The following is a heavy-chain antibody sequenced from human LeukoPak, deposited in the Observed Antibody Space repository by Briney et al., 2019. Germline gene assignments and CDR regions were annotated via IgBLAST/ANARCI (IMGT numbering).Heavy chain of an antibody. CDR3: ARGYYDSSGIKEYYYYMDV. CDR2: INSNSGDT. J-gene: IGHJ6*03. V-gene: IGHV1-2*02. Sequence: ASVKVSCKASGYTFTGYYMHWVRQAPGQGLEWMGWINSNSGDTNYAQKFQGRVTMTRDTSISTAYMELSRLRSDDTAVYYCARGYYDSSGIKEYYYYMDVWGKGTTVTVSS. D-gene: IGHD3-22*01. CDR1: GYTFTGYY.